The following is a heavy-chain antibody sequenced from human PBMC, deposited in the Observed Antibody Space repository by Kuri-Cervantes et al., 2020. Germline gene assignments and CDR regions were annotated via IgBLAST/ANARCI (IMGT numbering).Heavy chain of an antibody. J-gene: IGHJ3*02. V-gene: IGHV4-59*01. D-gene: IGHD3-10*01. CDR2: IYYSGST. CDR3: ARVRWFRDDAFDI. Sequence: SETLSLTCTVSGGSISSYYWSWIRQPPGKGLEWIGYIYYSGSTNYNPSLKSRVTISVDTSKNQFSLKLGSVTAADTAVYYCARVRWFRDDAFDIWGQGTMVTVSS. CDR1: GGSISSYY.